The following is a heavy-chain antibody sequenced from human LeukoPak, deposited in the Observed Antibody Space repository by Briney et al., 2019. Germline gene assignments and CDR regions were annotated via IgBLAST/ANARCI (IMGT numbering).Heavy chain of an antibody. Sequence: GGSLRLSCAASGFTFSSYGMHWVRQAPGKGLEWVAVISYDGSNKYYADSVKGRFTISRDNSKNTLYLQMNSLRAEDTAVYYCARVLRAITMVRGAVDWGQGTMVTVSS. CDR2: ISYDGSNK. CDR3: ARVLRAITMVRGAVD. J-gene: IGHJ3*01. V-gene: IGHV3-30*03. D-gene: IGHD3-10*01. CDR1: GFTFSSYG.